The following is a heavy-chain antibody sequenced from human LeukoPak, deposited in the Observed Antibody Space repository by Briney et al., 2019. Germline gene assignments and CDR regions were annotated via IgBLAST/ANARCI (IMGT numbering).Heavy chain of an antibody. Sequence: GASVKVSCKASGYTFTGYYMHWVRQAPGQGLEWMGWINPNSGGTNYAQKFQGWVTMTRDTSISTAYMELSRLRSDDTAVYYCARDYYGSGSYVFDYWGQGTLVTVSS. CDR1: GYTFTGYY. CDR3: ARDYYGSGSYVFDY. V-gene: IGHV1-2*04. J-gene: IGHJ4*02. D-gene: IGHD3-10*01. CDR2: INPNSGGT.